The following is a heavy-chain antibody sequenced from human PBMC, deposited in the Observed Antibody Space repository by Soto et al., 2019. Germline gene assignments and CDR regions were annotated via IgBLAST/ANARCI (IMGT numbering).Heavy chain of an antibody. CDR3: ARDATFGTKGGSFDI. D-gene: IGHD3-16*01. CDR2: ISGSGGST. CDR1: GFTFSSYA. V-gene: IGHV3-23*01. Sequence: GGSLRLSCAASGFTFSSYAMSWVRQAPGKGLEWVSAISGSGGSTYYADSVKGRFTISRDNSENTLYLQMNSLRVEDTAVYYCARDATFGTKGGSFDIWGHGTLVTVSS. J-gene: IGHJ3*02.